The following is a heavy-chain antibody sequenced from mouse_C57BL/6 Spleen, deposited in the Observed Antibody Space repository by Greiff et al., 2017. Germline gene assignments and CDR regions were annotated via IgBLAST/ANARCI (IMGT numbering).Heavy chain of an antibody. Sequence: EVKLVESGPELVKPGASVKIPCKASGYTFTDYNMDWVKQSHGKSLEWIGDINPNNGGTIYNQKFKGKATLTVDKSSSTAYMELRSLTSEDTAVYYCARIYYYGSSRSDWYFDVWGTGTTVTVSS. J-gene: IGHJ1*03. V-gene: IGHV1-18*01. D-gene: IGHD1-1*01. CDR3: ARIYYYGSSRSDWYFDV. CDR1: GYTFTDYN. CDR2: INPNNGGT.